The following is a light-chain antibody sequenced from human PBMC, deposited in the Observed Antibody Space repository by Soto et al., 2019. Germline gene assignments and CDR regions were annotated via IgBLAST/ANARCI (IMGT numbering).Light chain of an antibody. J-gene: IGLJ2*01. CDR1: SSDVGGYNY. CDR3: SSYTSSSTPVV. V-gene: IGLV2-14*01. CDR2: DVS. Sequence: QSALTQPASVSGSPGQSITISCTGTSSDVGGYNYVSWYQQHPGKAPKLMIYDVSNRPSGVSNRFSGSKSGNTASLTISGLQAEDEADYCSSYTSSSTPVVFGGGTKVTVL.